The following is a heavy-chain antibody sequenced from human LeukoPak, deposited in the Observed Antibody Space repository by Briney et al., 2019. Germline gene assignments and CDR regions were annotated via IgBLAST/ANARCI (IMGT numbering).Heavy chain of an antibody. CDR1: GGTFSSYA. Sequence: ASVKVSCKASGGTFSSYAISWVRQAPGQGLEWMGGIIPIFGTANYAQKFQGRVTITADESTSTAYMELSSLRSEDTAVYYCARDLVSGYYGSGSYSYYFDYWGQGTLVTVSS. CDR2: IIPIFGTA. D-gene: IGHD3-10*01. V-gene: IGHV1-69*13. CDR3: ARDLVSGYYGSGSYSYYFDY. J-gene: IGHJ4*02.